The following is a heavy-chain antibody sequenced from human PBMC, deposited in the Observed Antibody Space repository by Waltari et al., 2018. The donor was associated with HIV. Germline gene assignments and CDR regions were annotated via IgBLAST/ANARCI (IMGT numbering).Heavy chain of an antibody. Sequence: EVQLLESGGGLVQPGESLRLSCAASGFAFNNYAMNWVRQAPGKGLEWVSAISGSSYIHTYYADSVKGRFTVSRDNSNRTVYLQMNSLRVEDTAVYYCAHQISGQWLTPGHWGQGTLVTVSS. V-gene: IGHV3-23*01. CDR2: ISGSSYIHT. J-gene: IGHJ4*02. D-gene: IGHD6-19*01. CDR3: AHQISGQWLTPGH. CDR1: GFAFNNYA.